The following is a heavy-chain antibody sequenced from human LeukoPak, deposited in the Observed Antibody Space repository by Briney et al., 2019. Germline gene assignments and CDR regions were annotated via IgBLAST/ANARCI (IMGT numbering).Heavy chain of an antibody. D-gene: IGHD3-22*01. CDR2: TWHTGSA. CDR3: SRRKYAYDRNGFYTENFFDT. J-gene: IGHJ4*02. Sequence: PSETLSLTCSVSGSSITTDYYWAWIRPPPGKGLEWIGDTWHTGSAYFNPSLKSRVTMSVDTSKNQLSLRLTSVTAADTAVYFCSRRKYAYDRNGFYTENFFDTWGLGTLVTVSS. CDR1: GSSITTDYY. V-gene: IGHV4-38-2*01.